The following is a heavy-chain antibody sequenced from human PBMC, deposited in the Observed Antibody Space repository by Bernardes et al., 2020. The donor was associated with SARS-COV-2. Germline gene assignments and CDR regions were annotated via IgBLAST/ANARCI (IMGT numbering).Heavy chain of an antibody. D-gene: IGHD1-20*01. V-gene: IGHV3-74*01. CDR1: GFTFSSHS. CDR3: VRGGSSLWY. CDR2: VDTDGST. J-gene: IGHJ4*02. Sequence: GSLRLSCVASGFTFSSHSMHWVRRLPGTGLLWVAAVDTDGSTNYADSVKGRFTISRDNGKNTVYLQMTSVRGEDTAVYYCVRGGSSLWYWGQGTLVTVSS.